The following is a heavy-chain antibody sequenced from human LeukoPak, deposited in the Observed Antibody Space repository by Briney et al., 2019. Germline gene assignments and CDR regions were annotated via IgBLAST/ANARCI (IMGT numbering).Heavy chain of an antibody. V-gene: IGHV1-69*04. CDR2: IIPILGIA. CDR1: GGTFISYA. J-gene: IGHJ3*02. CDR3: ARDRIPLQLVERKHDAFDI. D-gene: IGHD6-6*01. Sequence: SVKVSCKASGGTFISYAISWVRQAPGQGLEWMGRIIPILGIANYAQKFQGRVTITADKSTSTAYMELNSLRAEDTAVYYCARDRIPLQLVERKHDAFDIWGQGTMVTVSS.